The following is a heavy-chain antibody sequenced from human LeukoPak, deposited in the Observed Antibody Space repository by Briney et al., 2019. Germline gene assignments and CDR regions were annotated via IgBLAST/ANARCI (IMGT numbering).Heavy chain of an antibody. CDR3: ARERYCSSSSCRRNYYMDV. CDR1: GFTFSDYF. Sequence: GGSLRLSCAASGFTFSDYFMSWIRQAPGKGLEWVSYISSSGSTIYFADSVKGRFTISRDNAKNSLYLQMNSLRAEDTAVYYCARERYCSSSSCRRNYYMDVWGKGTTVTVSS. CDR2: ISSSGSTI. J-gene: IGHJ6*03. V-gene: IGHV3-11*01. D-gene: IGHD2-2*01.